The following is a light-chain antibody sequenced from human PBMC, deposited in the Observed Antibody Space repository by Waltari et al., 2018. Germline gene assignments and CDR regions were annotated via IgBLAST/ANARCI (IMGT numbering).Light chain of an antibody. V-gene: IGKV3-15*01. CDR2: AAS. Sequence: EIVMTQSPGTLSVSPGERATLSCRASQSVSSNLAWYQQKPGQAPRILIYAASTRATGIPARFSGSGSGTEFTLTISSLQSEDFAVDYCQQYNDWPPNTFGQGTKLEIK. J-gene: IGKJ2*01. CDR3: QQYNDWPPNT. CDR1: QSVSSN.